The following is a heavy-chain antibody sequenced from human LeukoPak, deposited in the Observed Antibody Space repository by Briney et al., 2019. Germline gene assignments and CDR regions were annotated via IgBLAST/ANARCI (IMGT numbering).Heavy chain of an antibody. CDR1: GFNFGSYS. Sequence: GGSLRLSCAASGFNFGSYSMTWVRQAPGKGLEWVSVMSADSATTYYADSVKGRFTISRDNAKNTVFLQMSSLRAEDTALYYCARKSASGNYPLDYWGQGTLVTVSS. J-gene: IGHJ4*02. CDR2: MSADSATT. D-gene: IGHD3-10*01. CDR3: ARKSASGNYPLDY. V-gene: IGHV3-23*01.